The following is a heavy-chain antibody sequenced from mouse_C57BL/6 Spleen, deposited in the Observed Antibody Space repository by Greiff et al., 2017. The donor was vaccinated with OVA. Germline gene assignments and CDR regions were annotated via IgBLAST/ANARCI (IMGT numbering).Heavy chain of an antibody. CDR3: ASGGRYAMDY. D-gene: IGHD1-1*02. Sequence: QVQLQQPGAELVMPGASVKLSCKASGYTFTSYWMHWVKQRPGQGLEWIGEIAPSDSYSNYNQKFKGKSTVTVDKSSSTAYMQLSSLTSEDSAVYYCASGGRYAMDYWGQGTSVTVSS. J-gene: IGHJ4*01. V-gene: IGHV1-69*01. CDR2: IAPSDSYS. CDR1: GYTFTSYW.